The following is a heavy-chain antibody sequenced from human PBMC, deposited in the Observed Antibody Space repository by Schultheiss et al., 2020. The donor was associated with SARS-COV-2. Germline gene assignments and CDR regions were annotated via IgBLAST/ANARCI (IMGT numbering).Heavy chain of an antibody. J-gene: IGHJ4*02. V-gene: IGHV3-23*01. D-gene: IGHD2-8*01. CDR1: GFTFSSYA. Sequence: GGSLRLSCAASGFTFSSYAMSWVRQAPGKGLEWVSAISGSGGSTYYADSVKGRFTIFRDNSKNSLYLQMNSLRAEDTAVYYCARDLYYEVPFDYWGQGTLVTVSS. CDR3: ARDLYYEVPFDY. CDR2: ISGSGGST.